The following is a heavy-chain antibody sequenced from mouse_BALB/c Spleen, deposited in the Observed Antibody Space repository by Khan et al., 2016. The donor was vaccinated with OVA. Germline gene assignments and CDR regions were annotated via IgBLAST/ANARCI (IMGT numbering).Heavy chain of an antibody. Sequence: QVQLKESGPGLVAPSQSLSITCTVSGFSLTSYGVHWVRQPPGKDLEWLGVIWTGGSTNYNSALRSRLTINKDNSKSQVFLKMNNLQTDDTAMYCCARDLGSSHWYFDVWGAETTVTVSS. J-gene: IGHJ1*01. CDR1: GFSLTSYG. CDR3: ARDLGSSHWYFDV. CDR2: IWTGGST. V-gene: IGHV2-9*02. D-gene: IGHD1-1*01.